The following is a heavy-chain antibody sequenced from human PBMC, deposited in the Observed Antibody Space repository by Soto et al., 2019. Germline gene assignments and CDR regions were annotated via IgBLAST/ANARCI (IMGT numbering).Heavy chain of an antibody. CDR3: AREDYYYDSSPKYGMDV. J-gene: IGHJ6*02. CDR2: ISSSSSTI. CDR1: GFTFSSYS. Sequence: AGSLRLSCAASGFTFSSYSMNWVRQAPGKGLEWVSYISSSSSTIYYADSVKGRFTISRDNAKNSLYLQMNSLRAEDTAVYYCAREDYYYDSSPKYGMDVWGQGTTVTVSS. D-gene: IGHD3-22*01. V-gene: IGHV3-48*01.